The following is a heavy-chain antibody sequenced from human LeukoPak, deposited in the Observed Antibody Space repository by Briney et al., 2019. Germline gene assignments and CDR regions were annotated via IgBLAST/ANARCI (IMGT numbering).Heavy chain of an antibody. J-gene: IGHJ3*02. CDR1: GYTFTGYY. D-gene: IGHD3-10*01. Sequence: ASVKVSCKASGYTFTGYYMHWVRHAPGQGLEWMGWINPNSGGTNYAQKFQGRVTMTRDTSISTAYMELSRLRSDDTAVYYCARPTHRGGVTMVRGVIRDRAFDIWGQGTMVTVSS. CDR3: ARPTHRGGVTMVRGVIRDRAFDI. V-gene: IGHV1-2*02. CDR2: INPNSGGT.